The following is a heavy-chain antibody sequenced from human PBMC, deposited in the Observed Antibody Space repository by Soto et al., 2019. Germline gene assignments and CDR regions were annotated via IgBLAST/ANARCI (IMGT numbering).Heavy chain of an antibody. CDR3: ARQSLLWFGELMGWFDP. CDR2: IYYSGST. CDR1: GGSISSSSYY. V-gene: IGHV4-39*01. Sequence: SETLSLTCTVSGGSISSSSYYWGWIRQPPGKGLEWIGSIYYSGSTYYNPSLKSRVTISVDTSKNQFSLKLSSVTAADTAVYYCARQSLLWFGELMGWFDPWGQGTLVTVSS. D-gene: IGHD3-10*01. J-gene: IGHJ5*02.